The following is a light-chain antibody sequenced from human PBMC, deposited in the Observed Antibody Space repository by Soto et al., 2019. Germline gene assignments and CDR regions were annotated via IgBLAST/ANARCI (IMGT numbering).Light chain of an antibody. J-gene: IGKJ1*01. Sequence: DIQMTQSPSSLSASVGDRVIITCRASQSIRKYLNWYQHKPGKVPTLLIYAASSLQSGVPSRFSGSGSGTEFTLTITSRQPEDFATYDCQQSGDTPPWTFGQGTKVEIK. V-gene: IGKV1-39*01. CDR2: AAS. CDR1: QSIRKY. CDR3: QQSGDTPPWT.